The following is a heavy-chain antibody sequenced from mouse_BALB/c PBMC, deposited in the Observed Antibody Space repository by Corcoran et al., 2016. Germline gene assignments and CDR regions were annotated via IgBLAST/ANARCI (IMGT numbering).Heavy chain of an antibody. CDR1: GYSFTGYY. CDR2: INPYNGAT. D-gene: IGHD1-1*01. V-gene: IGHV1-26*01. Sequence: EVQLQQSGPELVKPGASVKISCKASGYSFTGYYMHWVKQSHVKSLEWIGRINPYNGATSYNQNFKDKASLTVDKSSSTAYMELHSLTSEDSAVYYCARPWIGDYGPAWFAYWGQGTLVTVSA. CDR3: ARPWIGDYGPAWFAY. J-gene: IGHJ3*01.